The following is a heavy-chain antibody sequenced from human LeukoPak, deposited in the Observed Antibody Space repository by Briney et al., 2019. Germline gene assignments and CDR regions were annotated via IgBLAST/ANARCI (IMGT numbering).Heavy chain of an antibody. Sequence: ASVKVSCKASGYTFTGYYMHWVRQAPGQGLEWTGWINPNSGGTNYAQKFQGRVTMTRDTSISTAYMELSRLRSDDTAVYYCASGELSLYAPKNYWGQGTLVTVSS. V-gene: IGHV1-2*02. CDR3: ASGELSLYAPKNY. D-gene: IGHD3-16*02. CDR2: INPNSGGT. J-gene: IGHJ4*02. CDR1: GYTFTGYY.